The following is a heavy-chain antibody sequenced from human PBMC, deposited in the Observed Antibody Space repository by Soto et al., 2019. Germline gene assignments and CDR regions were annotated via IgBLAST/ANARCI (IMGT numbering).Heavy chain of an antibody. CDR3: ARRTNYGTAWYPDC. CDR1: GGSISGYS. CDR2: IHYSGGT. D-gene: IGHD6-19*01. V-gene: IGHV4-59*08. J-gene: IGHJ4*02. Sequence: QVQLQESGPGLVKPSETLSLTCAVSGGSISGYSWSWIRQPPGKGLEWIGNIHYSGGTNYNPSLKRRVTISLDTSKIQFSLQLTSVTAADTAVYYCARRTNYGTAWYPDCWGQGTLVTVSS.